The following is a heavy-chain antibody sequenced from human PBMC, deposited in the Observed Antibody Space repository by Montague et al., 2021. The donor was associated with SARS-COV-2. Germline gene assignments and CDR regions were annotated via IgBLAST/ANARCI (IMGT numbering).Heavy chain of an antibody. V-gene: IGHV4-38-2*02. CDR2: IYHSGRT. Sequence: SETLSLTCTVSGYSISTGYYWGWIRQPPGKGLEWIGTIYHSGRTYFNPSLKSRVTISVDTSKNQFSLNLSSVTAADTAVYYCAKVAGSHDTFDIWGRGTMVTDSS. CDR3: AKVAGSHDTFDI. CDR1: GYSISTGYY. D-gene: IGHD6-19*01. J-gene: IGHJ3*02.